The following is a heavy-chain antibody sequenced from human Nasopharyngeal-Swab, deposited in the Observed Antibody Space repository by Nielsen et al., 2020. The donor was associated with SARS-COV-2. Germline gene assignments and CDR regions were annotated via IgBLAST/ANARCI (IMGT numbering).Heavy chain of an antibody. J-gene: IGHJ6*02. Sequence: GESLKISCKGSEYTFTNYWIAWVRQMPGKGLEWMGIIYPDDSDTRYSPSFQGQVTISADKSISTAYLQWRSLKASDSAMYCCARRGYCSTTSCLYGLDVWGQGTTVTVSS. V-gene: IGHV5-51*01. CDR3: ARRGYCSTTSCLYGLDV. CDR1: EYTFTNYW. D-gene: IGHD2-2*01. CDR2: IYPDDSDT.